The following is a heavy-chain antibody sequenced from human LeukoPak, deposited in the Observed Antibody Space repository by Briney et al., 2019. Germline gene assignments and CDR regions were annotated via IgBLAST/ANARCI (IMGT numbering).Heavy chain of an antibody. V-gene: IGHV3-30-3*01. J-gene: IGHJ4*02. CDR3: ARVGQWLVLRLFFDY. CDR2: ISYDGSNK. Sequence: GGSLRLSCAASGFTFSSYAMHWVRQAPGKGLEWVAVISYDGSNKYYADSVKGRFTISRDNSKNTLYLQMNSLRAEDTAVYYCARVGQWLVLRLFFDYWGQGTLVTVSS. D-gene: IGHD6-19*01. CDR1: GFTFSSYA.